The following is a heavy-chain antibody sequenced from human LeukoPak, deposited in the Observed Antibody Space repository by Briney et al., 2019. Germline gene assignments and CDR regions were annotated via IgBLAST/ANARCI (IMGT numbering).Heavy chain of an antibody. J-gene: IGHJ4*02. D-gene: IGHD5-18*01. V-gene: IGHV3-23*01. CDR2: IGNTET. CDR1: GFPFETNA. CDR3: AKDWIQFNRVFDCLDS. Sequence: GGSLRLSCATSGFPFETNAMSWVRQAPGKGLEWVATIGNTETFYADSVTGRFTISRDNSKNTVNLQMNRLRVEDTAIYYCAKDWIQFNRVFDCLDSWGQGTLVTVSS.